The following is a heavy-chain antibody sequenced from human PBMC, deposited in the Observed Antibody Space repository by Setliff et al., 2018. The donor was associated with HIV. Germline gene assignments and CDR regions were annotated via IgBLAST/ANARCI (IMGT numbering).Heavy chain of an antibody. CDR3: ARRDGYSYGFYFDY. J-gene: IGHJ4*02. CDR1: GGSISSSTYY. CDR2: IYYSGST. Sequence: KTSETLSLTCTVSGGSISSSTYYWGWIRQPPGKGLEWIGTIYYSGSTYYNPSLKSRLTISVYTSKNQFSLKLSSVTAADTAVYYCARRDGYSYGFYFDYWGQGTLVTVSS. V-gene: IGHV4-39*01. D-gene: IGHD5-18*01.